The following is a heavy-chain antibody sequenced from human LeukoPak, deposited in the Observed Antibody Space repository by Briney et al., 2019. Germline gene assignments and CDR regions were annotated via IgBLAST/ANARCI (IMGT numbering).Heavy chain of an antibody. CDR1: GFTFSSYW. V-gene: IGHV3-74*01. CDR3: ARDGYGGYDS. CDR2: INSDGSST. Sequence: PGGSLRLSCAASGFTFSSYWMHWVRQAPGKGLVWVSSINSDGSSTSYADSVKGRFTISRDNAKNTLYLQMNSLRAEDTAVYYCARDGYGGYDSWGQGALVTVSS. J-gene: IGHJ5*01. D-gene: IGHD5-12*01.